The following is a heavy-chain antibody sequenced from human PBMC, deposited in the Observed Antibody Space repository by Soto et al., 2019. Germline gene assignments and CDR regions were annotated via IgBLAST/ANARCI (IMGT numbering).Heavy chain of an antibody. J-gene: IGHJ4*02. CDR3: AKDRWPRRYCTNGVCPFDY. D-gene: IGHD2-8*01. CDR1: GFTFSSYG. V-gene: IGHV3-30*18. CDR2: ISYDGSNK. Sequence: GGSLRLSCAASGFTFSSYGMHWVRQAPGKGLEWVAVISYDGSNKYYADSVKGRFTISRDNSKNTLYLQMNSLRAEDTAVYYCAKDRWPRRYCTNGVCPFDYWGQGTLVTVSS.